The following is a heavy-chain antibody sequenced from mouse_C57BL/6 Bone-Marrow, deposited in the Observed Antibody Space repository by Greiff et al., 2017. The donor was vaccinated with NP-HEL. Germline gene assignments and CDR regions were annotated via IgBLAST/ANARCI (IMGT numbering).Heavy chain of an antibody. Sequence: EVQLQQSGPELVKPGASVKIPCKASGYTFTDYNMDWVKQSHGKSLEWIGDINPNNGGTIYNQKFKGKATLTVDKSSSTAYMQLSSLTSEDSAVYYCARGYYGSSYDWYFDVWGTGTTVTVSS. D-gene: IGHD1-1*01. J-gene: IGHJ1*03. CDR1: GYTFTDYN. V-gene: IGHV1-18*01. CDR3: ARGYYGSSYDWYFDV. CDR2: INPNNGGT.